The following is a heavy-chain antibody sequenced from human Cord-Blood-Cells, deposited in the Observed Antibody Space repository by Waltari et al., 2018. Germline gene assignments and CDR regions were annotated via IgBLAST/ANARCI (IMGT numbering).Heavy chain of an antibody. CDR1: GFTFSSYS. J-gene: IGHJ4*02. CDR2: ISSSSSYI. V-gene: IGHV3-21*01. CDR3: ARGHCSGGSCYLDY. D-gene: IGHD2-15*01. Sequence: EVQLVESGGGLVKPGGSLRLSCAASGFTFSSYSMNWVRQAPGKGLEWVSSISSSSSYICYADAVKGRFTSSRDNAKNSLYLQMNSLRAEDTAVYYCARGHCSGGSCYLDYWGQGTLVTVSS.